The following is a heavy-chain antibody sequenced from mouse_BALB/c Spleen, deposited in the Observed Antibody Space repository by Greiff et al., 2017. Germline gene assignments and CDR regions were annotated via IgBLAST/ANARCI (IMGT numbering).Heavy chain of an antibody. J-gene: IGHJ1*01. CDR2: ISYSGST. D-gene: IGHD2-1*01. Sequence: EVKLVESGPSLVKPSQTLSLTCSVTGDSITSGYWNWIRKFPGNKLEYMGYISYSGSTYYNPSLKSRISITRDTSKNQYYLQLNSVTTEDTATYYCARYGNYDWYFDVWGAGTTVTVSS. CDR1: GDSITSGY. CDR3: ARYGNYDWYFDV. V-gene: IGHV3-8*02.